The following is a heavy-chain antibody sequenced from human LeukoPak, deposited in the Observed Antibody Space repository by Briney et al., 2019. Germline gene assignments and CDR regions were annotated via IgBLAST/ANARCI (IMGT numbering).Heavy chain of an antibody. D-gene: IGHD6-13*01. Sequence: PGGSLRLSCAASGFSLSNYWMSWVREAPGKGLEWVANIKQDGSEKKYLDSVKGRFTISRDNAKNSLYLQMNSLRAEDTALYYCAKDGEAAAGPEDFQHWGQGTLVTVSS. J-gene: IGHJ1*01. V-gene: IGHV3-7*01. CDR2: IKQDGSEK. CDR3: AKDGEAAAGPEDFQH. CDR1: GFSLSNYW.